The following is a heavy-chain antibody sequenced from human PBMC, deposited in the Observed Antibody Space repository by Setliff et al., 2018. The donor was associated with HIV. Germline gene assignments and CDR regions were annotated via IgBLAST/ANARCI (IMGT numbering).Heavy chain of an antibody. Sequence: ETLSLTCTVSGGSISSGGYYWSWVRQAPGKGLEWVSSITRTSDYIYYADSVKGRFTISRDNAKNSLYLQMNSLKTEDTALYYCTRDPKYYDFWSGYPHPFDYWGQGTLVTVSS. J-gene: IGHJ4*02. CDR1: GGSISSGGYY. V-gene: IGHV3-21*03. CDR2: ITRTSDYI. D-gene: IGHD3-3*01. CDR3: TRDPKYYDFWSGYPHPFDY.